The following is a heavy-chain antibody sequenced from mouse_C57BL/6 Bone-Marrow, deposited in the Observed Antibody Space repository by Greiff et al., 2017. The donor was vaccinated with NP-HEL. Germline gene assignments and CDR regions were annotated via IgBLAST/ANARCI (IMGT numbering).Heavy chain of an antibody. CDR3: TTGGSSPYTMDY. CDR1: GFNIKDDY. J-gene: IGHJ4*01. Sequence: EVQLQQSGAELVRPGASVKLSCTVSGFNIKDDYMHWVKQRPEQGLEWIGWIDPENGDTEYASKFQGKATITADTSSNTAYLQLSSLTSVDTAVYYCTTGGSSPYTMDYWGQGTSVTVSS. D-gene: IGHD1-1*01. V-gene: IGHV14-4*01. CDR2: IDPENGDT.